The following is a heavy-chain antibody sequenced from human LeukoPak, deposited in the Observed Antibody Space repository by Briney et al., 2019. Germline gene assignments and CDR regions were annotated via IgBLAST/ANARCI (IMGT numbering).Heavy chain of an antibody. CDR2: IRYDGSNK. CDR3: AKEAPGMEKGAFDI. D-gene: IGHD3-10*01. V-gene: IGHV3-30*02. Sequence: GGSLRLSCAASGFTVSSYGMHWVRQAPGKGLEWVAFIRYDGSNKYYADSVKGRFTISRDNSKNTLYLQMNSLRAEDTAVYYCAKEAPGMEKGAFDIRGQGTMVTVSS. J-gene: IGHJ3*02. CDR1: GFTVSSYG.